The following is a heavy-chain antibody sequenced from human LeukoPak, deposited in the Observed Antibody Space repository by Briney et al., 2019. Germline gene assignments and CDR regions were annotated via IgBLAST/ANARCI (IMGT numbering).Heavy chain of an antibody. CDR3: ARQVRPDALDI. D-gene: IGHD1-1*01. CDR1: GYSISSGYY. Sequence: PSETLSLTCAVSGYSISSGYYWGWIRQPPGKGLEWIGSIYHSGSTYYNPSLKSRVTISVDTSKNQFSLKLSSVTAADTAVYYCARQVRPDALDIWGQGTMVTVSS. J-gene: IGHJ3*02. V-gene: IGHV4-38-2*01. CDR2: IYHSGST.